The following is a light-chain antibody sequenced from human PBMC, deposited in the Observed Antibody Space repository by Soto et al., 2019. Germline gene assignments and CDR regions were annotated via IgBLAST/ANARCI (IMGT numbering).Light chain of an antibody. Sequence: DIQMTQSPSSLSASVGDRVTITCQASQDISIHLNWYQQKPGKDPKLLIYGASSLAAGVSSGFSGSGSGADFTFTISSLQPEDIATYYCQQSDKLPLTFGGGTKVEI. CDR3: QQSDKLPLT. J-gene: IGKJ4*01. CDR2: GAS. CDR1: QDISIH. V-gene: IGKV1-33*01.